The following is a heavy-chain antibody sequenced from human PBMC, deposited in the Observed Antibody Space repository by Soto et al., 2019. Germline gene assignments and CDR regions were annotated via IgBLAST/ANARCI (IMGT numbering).Heavy chain of an antibody. D-gene: IGHD6-19*01. CDR3: ARDASSSSFDY. CDR2: IKQDGSEK. V-gene: IGHV3-7*01. Sequence: GGSLRLSCAASGFTFSTYWMSWVRQAPGKGLEWVANIKQDGSEKYYVDSVKGRFTISRDNAKNSLYLQMNSLRAEDTAVYYCARDASSSSFDYWGQGTLVTVSS. CDR1: GFTFSTYW. J-gene: IGHJ4*02.